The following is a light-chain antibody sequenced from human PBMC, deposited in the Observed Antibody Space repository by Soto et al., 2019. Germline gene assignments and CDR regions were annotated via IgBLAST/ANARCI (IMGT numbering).Light chain of an antibody. Sequence: EIVLMQSPGTPSLSPGERATLSCRASQSVSSSYLAWYQQKPGQAPRLLIDGASNRATGIPDRFSGSGSGTDFTLTISRLEPEDFAVYYCQRYGSSPPLTFGGGTKVEIK. V-gene: IGKV3-20*01. CDR2: GAS. J-gene: IGKJ4*01. CDR3: QRYGSSPPLT. CDR1: QSVSSSY.